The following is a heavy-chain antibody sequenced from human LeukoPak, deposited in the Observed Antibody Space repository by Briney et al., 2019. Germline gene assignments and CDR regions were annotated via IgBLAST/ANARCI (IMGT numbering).Heavy chain of an antibody. CDR1: GFTFSSYS. J-gene: IGHJ6*02. CDR2: ISSSSSYI. CDR3: ARDHYDILTGPEPYYYGMDV. D-gene: IGHD3-9*01. V-gene: IGHV3-21*01. Sequence: RGSLRLSCAASGFTFSSYSMNWVRQAPGKGLEWVSSISSSSSYIYYADSVKGRFTISRDNAKNSLYLQMNSLRAEDTAVYYCARDHYDILTGPEPYYYGMDVWGQGTTVTVSS.